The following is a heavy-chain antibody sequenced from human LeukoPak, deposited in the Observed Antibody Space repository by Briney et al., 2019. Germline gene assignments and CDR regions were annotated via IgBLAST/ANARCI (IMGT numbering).Heavy chain of an antibody. CDR2: INPNSGGT. D-gene: IGHD2-2*01. J-gene: IGHJ4*02. CDR1: GYTFTGYY. Sequence: GASVRVSCKASGYTFTGYYMHWVRQAPGQGLEWMGWINPNSGGTNYAQKFQGRVSMTRDTSISTAYMELRSLRSDDTAVYYCARDIESEDIVVVPAATDYWGQGTLATVSS. CDR3: ARDIESEDIVVVPAATDY. V-gene: IGHV1-2*02.